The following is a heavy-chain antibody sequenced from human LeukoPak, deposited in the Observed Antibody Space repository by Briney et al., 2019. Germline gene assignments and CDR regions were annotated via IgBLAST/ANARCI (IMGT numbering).Heavy chain of an antibody. CDR2: INLISSTI. CDR1: GFTFSSYS. V-gene: IGHV3-48*02. CDR3: ARDRYYSFDY. J-gene: IGHJ4*02. D-gene: IGHD2-21*01. Sequence: PGGSLRLSCAASGFTFSSYSMNWGRQAPGKGLEWVSYINLISSTISYADSVKGRFTISTDNAKNSLYLQMNSLRDEDTAVYYCARDRYYSFDYWGQGTLVTVSS.